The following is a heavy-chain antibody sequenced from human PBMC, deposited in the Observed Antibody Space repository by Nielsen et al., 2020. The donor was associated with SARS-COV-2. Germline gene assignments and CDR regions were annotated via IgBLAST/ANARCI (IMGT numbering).Heavy chain of an antibody. V-gene: IGHV3-49*03. CDR1: EFTFGDYA. CDR3: RAYCTSTSCFKSLDF. D-gene: IGHD2-2*01. CDR2: IRTKVSGGTT. J-gene: IGHJ4*02. Sequence: GESLKISCTSSEFTFGDYAMSWFRQAPGKGLEWVGLIRTKVSGGTTDYAASVKGRFAISRDDSKGIAYLQMTTLKTEDTALYYCRAYCTSTSCFKSLDFWGQGTLVTVSS.